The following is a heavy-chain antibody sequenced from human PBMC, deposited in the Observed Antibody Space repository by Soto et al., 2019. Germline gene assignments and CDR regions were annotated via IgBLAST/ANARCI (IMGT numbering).Heavy chain of an antibody. CDR3: ARGLEGLKIGGYAAVYYYYGMDV. J-gene: IGHJ6*02. CDR1: GFTFSSYG. CDR2: IWYDGSNK. V-gene: IGHV3-33*01. Sequence: QVQLVESGGGVVQPGRSLRLSCAASGFTFSSYGMHWVRQAPGKGLEWVAVIWYDGSNKYYADSVKRRFTISRDNSMNALYLQMNSLRAEDTGVYYCARGLEGLKIGGYAAVYYYYGMDVWGQGTTVTVSS. D-gene: IGHD2-2*01.